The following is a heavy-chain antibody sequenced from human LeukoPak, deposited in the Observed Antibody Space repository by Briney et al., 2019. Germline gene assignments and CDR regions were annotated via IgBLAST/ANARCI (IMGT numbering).Heavy chain of an antibody. CDR3: ARGNGDYEAPYFDY. CDR1: GFTFSSYW. Sequence: GGSLRLSCAASGFTFSSYWMSWVRQAPGKGLEWVANIKQDGSEKYYVDSVKGRFTISRDNAKNSLYLQMNSLRAEDTAVYYCARGNGDYEAPYFDYWGQGTLVTVSS. CDR2: IKQDGSEK. V-gene: IGHV3-7*01. D-gene: IGHD4-17*01. J-gene: IGHJ4*02.